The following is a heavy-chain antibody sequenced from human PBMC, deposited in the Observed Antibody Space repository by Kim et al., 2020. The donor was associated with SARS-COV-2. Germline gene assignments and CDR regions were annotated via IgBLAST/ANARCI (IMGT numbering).Heavy chain of an antibody. Sequence: GGSLRLSCAASGFTFSSYAMSWVRQAPGKGLEWVSAISGSGGSTHYADSVKGRFTISRDNSKNTLYLQMNSLRAEDTAVYYCAKDVGATGGNWFDPWGQGTLVTVSS. V-gene: IGHV3-23*01. CDR3: AKDVGATGGNWFDP. D-gene: IGHD1-26*01. J-gene: IGHJ5*02. CDR2: ISGSGGST. CDR1: GFTFSSYA.